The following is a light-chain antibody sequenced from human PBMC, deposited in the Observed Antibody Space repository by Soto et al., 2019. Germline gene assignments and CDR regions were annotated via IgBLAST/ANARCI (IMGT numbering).Light chain of an antibody. Sequence: DIELTHSPSSLSAPVGDTVTISCRASQTVSSYLNWYQQKVGQAPRLLIYFISRLQTGVPSRFSGSGSGRDFTLTITSPQPEDSATYYCQQTYSRPITFGQGTRLGIK. CDR2: FIS. CDR3: QQTYSRPIT. CDR1: QTVSSY. V-gene: IGKV1-39*01. J-gene: IGKJ5*01.